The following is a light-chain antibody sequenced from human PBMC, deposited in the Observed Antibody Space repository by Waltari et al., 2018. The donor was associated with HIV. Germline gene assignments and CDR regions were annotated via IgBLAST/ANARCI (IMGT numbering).Light chain of an antibody. CDR1: SSTIGIYNL. CDR2: EVN. J-gene: IGLJ3*02. V-gene: IGLV2-23*02. CDR3: CSFARSSTWV. Sequence: QSALTQPASVSGSPGQSITISCPGTSSTIGIYNLVSWYQQHPGKAPKLMVYEVNKRPSGISNRFSGSKSGNTASLTISGLQAEDEADYYCCSFARSSTWVFGGGTKLSVL.